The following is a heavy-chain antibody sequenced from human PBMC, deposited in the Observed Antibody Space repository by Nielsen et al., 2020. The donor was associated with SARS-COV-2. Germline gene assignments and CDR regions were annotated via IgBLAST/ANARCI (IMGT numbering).Heavy chain of an antibody. V-gene: IGHV4-59*01. J-gene: IGHJ4*02. CDR1: GGSISSYY. CDR3: ARGSSPALDY. CDR2: IYYSGST. Sequence: GSLRLSCTVSGGSISSYYWSWIRQPPGKGLEWIGYIYYSGSTNYNPSLKSRVTISVDTSKNQFSLKLSSVTAADTAVYYCARGSSPALDYWGQGTLVTVSS.